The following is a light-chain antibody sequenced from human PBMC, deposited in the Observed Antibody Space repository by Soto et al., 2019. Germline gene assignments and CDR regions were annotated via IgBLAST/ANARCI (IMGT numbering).Light chain of an antibody. CDR1: SRDVGNYDY. CDR3: TSYTSSSTLDV. Sequence: QSALTQPPSASGSPGQSITIPCTGTSRDVGNYDYVSWYQQHPGKAPELMIYEVNKRPSGVPDRFSGSKSGNTASLTVSGLQAEDEADYYCTSYTSSSTLDVFGTGTKLTVL. CDR2: EVN. J-gene: IGLJ1*01. V-gene: IGLV2-8*01.